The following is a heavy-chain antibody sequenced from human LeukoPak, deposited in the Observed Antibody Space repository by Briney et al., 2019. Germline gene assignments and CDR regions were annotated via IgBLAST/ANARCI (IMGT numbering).Heavy chain of an antibody. Sequence: GGSLRLSCAGSGFTFSDYSMPWVRQAPGKGLEWVSSISSSTTYKYYADSVKGRFTISRDNAKNSVFLQMNSLRGDDSAVYYCARALTTYDYWGQGTLVTVSS. CDR1: GFTFSDYS. J-gene: IGHJ4*02. V-gene: IGHV3-21*01. CDR2: ISSSTTYK. D-gene: IGHD2-2*01. CDR3: ARALTTYDY.